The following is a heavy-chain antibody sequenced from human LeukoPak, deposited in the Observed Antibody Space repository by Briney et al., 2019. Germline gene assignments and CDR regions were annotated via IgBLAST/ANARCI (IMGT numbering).Heavy chain of an antibody. CDR1: GGSISSYY. J-gene: IGHJ4*02. CDR2: IYTSGST. Sequence: PSETLSLTXTVSGGSISSYYWSWIGQPAGKGLEWIGRIYTSGSTNYNPSLKSRVTMSVDTSKNQFSLKLSSVTAADTAVYYCARGPTESMVRGVITGKFDYWGQGTLVTVSS. V-gene: IGHV4-4*07. CDR3: ARGPTESMVRGVITGKFDY. D-gene: IGHD3-10*01.